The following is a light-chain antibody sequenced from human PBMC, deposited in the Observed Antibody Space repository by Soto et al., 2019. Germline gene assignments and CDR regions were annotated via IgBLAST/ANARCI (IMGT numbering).Light chain of an antibody. V-gene: IGKV3-20*01. J-gene: IGKJ4*01. CDR2: GAS. Sequence: EIVLTQSPGTLSLSPGERATLSCRASQSVSSSYLAWYQQKPGQAPRLLIYGASSRATGIPDRFSGSGSGTEFTLNISRLEPEDFAVSYCKQYGSSPPLTFGGGTKVEIK. CDR1: QSVSSSY. CDR3: KQYGSSPPLT.